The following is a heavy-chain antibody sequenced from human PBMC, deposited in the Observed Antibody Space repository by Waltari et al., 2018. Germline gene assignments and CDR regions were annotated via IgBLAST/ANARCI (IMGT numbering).Heavy chain of an antibody. V-gene: IGHV4-38-2*01. CDR3: ARLSVAGWFDP. Sequence: QVQLQQWGAGLLKPSETLSLTCAVSGYSISSGYYWGWIRQPPGKGLEWIGSIYHSGSTDYNPSLKSRVTISVDTSKNQFSLKLSSVTAADTAVYYCARLSVAGWFDPWGQGTLVIVSS. J-gene: IGHJ5*02. CDR2: IYHSGST. D-gene: IGHD5-12*01. CDR1: GYSISSGYY.